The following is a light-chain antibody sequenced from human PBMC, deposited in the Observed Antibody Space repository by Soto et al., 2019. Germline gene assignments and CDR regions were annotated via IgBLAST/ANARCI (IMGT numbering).Light chain of an antibody. CDR3: QQAASFPIT. CDR2: TGS. V-gene: IGKV1-12*01. J-gene: IGKJ5*01. CDR1: QGLKNW. Sequence: GDRVAITCRASQGLKNWLAWYQQKPGKAPNLLIYTGSSLQSGVPSRFSGSGSGTDFTLTINSLQPEDFATYYCQQAASFPITFGQGTRLETK.